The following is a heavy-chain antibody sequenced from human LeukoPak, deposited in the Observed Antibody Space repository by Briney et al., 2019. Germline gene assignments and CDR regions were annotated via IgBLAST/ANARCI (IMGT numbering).Heavy chain of an antibody. V-gene: IGHV4-34*01. CDR1: GGSFSGYY. Sequence: SETLSLTCAVYGGSFSGYYWSWIRQPPGKGLEWIGEINHSGSTNYNPSLKSRVTISVDTSKNQFSLKLSSVTAADTAVYYCASGAGYSSGWYFDYWGQGTLVTVSS. J-gene: IGHJ4*02. CDR3: ASGAGYSSGWYFDY. CDR2: INHSGST. D-gene: IGHD6-19*01.